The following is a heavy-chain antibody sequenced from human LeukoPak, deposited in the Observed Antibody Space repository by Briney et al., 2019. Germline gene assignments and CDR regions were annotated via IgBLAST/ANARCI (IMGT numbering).Heavy chain of an antibody. J-gene: IGHJ4*02. D-gene: IGHD3-10*01. CDR2: IRYDGNNK. CDR1: GFTFSDYS. CDR3: AAAPDGFHFDY. V-gene: IGHV3-30*02. Sequence: GGSLRLSCAASGFTFSDYSMHWVRQAPGKGLNWVAFIRYDGNNKYYADSVKGRFTISRDNSKNMLYLEMNSLSTEDTAVYYCAAAPDGFHFDYWGQGTLVTVSS.